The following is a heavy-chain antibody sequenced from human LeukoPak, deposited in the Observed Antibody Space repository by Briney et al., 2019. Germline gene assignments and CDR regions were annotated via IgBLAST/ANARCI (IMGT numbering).Heavy chain of an antibody. CDR1: GFTFSSYW. CDR2: INQDGGTK. V-gene: IGHV3-7*01. CDR3: AREKGTLIRATAFEM. D-gene: IGHD3-10*01. Sequence: PGGSLRLSCAASGFTFSSYWMSWVRQAPGKGLEWVANINQDGGTKYYRDFAKGRFTISRDNAQNSLYLQINSLRAEDTAVYYCAREKGTLIRATAFEMWGQGTMVTVSS. J-gene: IGHJ3*02.